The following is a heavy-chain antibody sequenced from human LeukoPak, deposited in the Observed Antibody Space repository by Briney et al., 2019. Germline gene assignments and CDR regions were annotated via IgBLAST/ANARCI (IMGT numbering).Heavy chain of an antibody. CDR1: GYTFTGYY. V-gene: IGHV1-2*06. CDR3: ARGPRYYYDSSGYYPQWISFYDY. D-gene: IGHD3-22*01. Sequence: ASVKVSCKASGYTFTGYYMHWVRQAPGQGLEWMGRINPNSGGTNYAQKFQGRVTMTRDTSISTAYMELSRLRSDDTAVYYCARGPRYYYDSSGYYPQWISFYDYWGQGTLVTVSS. CDR2: INPNSGGT. J-gene: IGHJ4*02.